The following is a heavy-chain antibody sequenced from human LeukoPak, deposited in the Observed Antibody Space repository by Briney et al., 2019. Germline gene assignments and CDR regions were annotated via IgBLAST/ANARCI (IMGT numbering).Heavy chain of an antibody. Sequence: PGTSLRLSCAASGFTFSSYSMNWVRQAPGKGLEWVSSISSSSSYIYYADSAKGRFTISRDNSKNTLYLQMNSLRAEDTAVYYCAKGAVAGMGYWGQGTLVTVSS. CDR1: GFTFSSYS. CDR3: AKGAVAGMGY. D-gene: IGHD6-19*01. J-gene: IGHJ4*02. CDR2: ISSSSSYI. V-gene: IGHV3-21*04.